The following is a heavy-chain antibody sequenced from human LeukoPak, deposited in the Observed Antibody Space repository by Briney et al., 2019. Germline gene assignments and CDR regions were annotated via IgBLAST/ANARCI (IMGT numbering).Heavy chain of an antibody. CDR1: GYTFTSYG. D-gene: IGHD6-19*01. J-gene: IGHJ3*02. V-gene: IGHV1-18*01. CDR3: ASPVSSGWYGGDAFDI. Sequence: ASVKVSCKASGYTFTSYGISWVRQAPGQGLEWMGWISAYNGNTNYAQKLQGRVTMTTDTSTSTAYMELRSLRSDDTAVYYCASPVSSGWYGGDAFDIWGQGTMVTVSS. CDR2: ISAYNGNT.